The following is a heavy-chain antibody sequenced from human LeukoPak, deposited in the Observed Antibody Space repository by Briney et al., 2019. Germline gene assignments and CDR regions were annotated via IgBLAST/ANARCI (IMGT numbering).Heavy chain of an antibody. J-gene: IGHJ4*02. CDR3: AKAPLPSCSGNSCYPSDY. Sequence: PGGSLRLSCAASGFTFSSYAMSWVRQAPGKGLEWVSAIRGSGTTTFHADSVKGRFTISRDNPKNTLYLQMNSLRAEDTALYYCAKAPLPSCSGNSCYPSDYWGQGTLVTVSS. CDR1: GFTFSSYA. D-gene: IGHD2-15*01. V-gene: IGHV3-23*01. CDR2: IRGSGTTT.